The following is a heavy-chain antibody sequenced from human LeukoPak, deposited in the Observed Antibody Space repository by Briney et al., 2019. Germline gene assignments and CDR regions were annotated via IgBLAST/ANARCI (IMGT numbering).Heavy chain of an antibody. J-gene: IGHJ5*02. V-gene: IGHV4-34*01. D-gene: IGHD4-11*01. Sequence: PSETLSLTCAVYGGSFTDYYWNWIRQPPGKGLEWIGEINHSGITNYNPSLKSRVTMSVDTSKNQFSLKLSSVTAADTAVYYCARVSNYVDYDGHSNNWFDPWGQGTLVTVSS. CDR3: ARVSNYVDYDGHSNNWFDP. CDR1: GGSFTDYY. CDR2: INHSGIT.